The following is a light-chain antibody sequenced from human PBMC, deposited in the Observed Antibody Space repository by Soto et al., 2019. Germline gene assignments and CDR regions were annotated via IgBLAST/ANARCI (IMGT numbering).Light chain of an antibody. J-gene: IGKJ1*01. CDR2: GAS. CDR1: QNIRSY. Sequence: DIQMTQSPSSLSAFVGDRVTITCRASQNIRSYLNWYQHKPGKAPKVLIYGASSLQSGVPSRFSGSGFGTDFTLTISGLQTEDFATYYCQQTYSNPSRTFGQGTKVEIK. CDR3: QQTYSNPSRT. V-gene: IGKV1-39*01.